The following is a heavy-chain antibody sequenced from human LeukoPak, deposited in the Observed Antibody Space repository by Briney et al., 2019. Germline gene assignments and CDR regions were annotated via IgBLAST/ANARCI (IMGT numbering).Heavy chain of an antibody. CDR3: AKDYGYCTSTSCVFDY. Sequence: AGSLRLSCAASGFTFSSYAMTWVRQAPGKVLGWVSGTSGGGDNTYYADSVKGRFTLSRDNSKNTLYLQMNSRRAEDTAVYYCAKDYGYCTSTSCVFDYWGQGILVTVSS. CDR2: TSGGGDNT. J-gene: IGHJ4*02. D-gene: IGHD2-2*01. CDR1: GFTFSSYA. V-gene: IGHV3-23*01.